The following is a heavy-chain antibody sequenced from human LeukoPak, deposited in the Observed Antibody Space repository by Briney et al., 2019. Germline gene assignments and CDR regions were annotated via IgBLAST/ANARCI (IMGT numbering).Heavy chain of an antibody. J-gene: IGHJ4*02. CDR3: AKDPQVVVIATFDY. Sequence: GGSLRLSCAASGFTFSSYAMSWVRQAPGKGLEWDSAISGSGGSTYYADSVKGRFTISRDNSKNTLYLQMNSLRAEDTAVYYCAKDPQVVVIATFDYWGQGTLVTVSS. V-gene: IGHV3-23*01. CDR2: ISGSGGST. CDR1: GFTFSSYA. D-gene: IGHD2-21*01.